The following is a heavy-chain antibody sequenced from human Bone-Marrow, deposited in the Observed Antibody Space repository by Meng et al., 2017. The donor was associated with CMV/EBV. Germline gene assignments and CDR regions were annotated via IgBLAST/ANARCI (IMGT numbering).Heavy chain of an antibody. CDR1: GFTLSSYS. J-gene: IGHJ6*02. Sequence: GGSLRLSCAASGFTLSSYSMNWVRQAPGKGLEWVSSISSSSSYIYYADSVNGRFTISRDNAKNSLYLQMNSLRAEDTAVYYCARVDQSKCRNDYYYYGMGVWGQGTTVTVSS. D-gene: IGHD2-2*01. CDR3: ARVDQSKCRNDYYYYGMGV. CDR2: ISSSSSYI. V-gene: IGHV3-21*01.